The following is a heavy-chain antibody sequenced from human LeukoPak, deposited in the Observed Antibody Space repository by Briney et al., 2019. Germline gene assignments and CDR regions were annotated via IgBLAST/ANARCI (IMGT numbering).Heavy chain of an antibody. D-gene: IGHD3-22*01. J-gene: IGHJ4*02. CDR2: IYYSGST. V-gene: IGHV4-30-4*01. CDR1: GGSISRGDYY. Sequence: SETLSLTCTGSGGSISRGDYYWSWIRQPPGKGLEWIGYIYYSGSTYYNPSLKSRVTISVDTSKNQFSLKLSSVTAADTAVYYCARGTYYYDSSGYCLDYWGRGTLVTVSS. CDR3: ARGTYYYDSSGYCLDY.